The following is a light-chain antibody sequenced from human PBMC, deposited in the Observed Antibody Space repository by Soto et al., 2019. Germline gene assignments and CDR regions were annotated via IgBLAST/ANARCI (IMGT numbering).Light chain of an antibody. J-gene: IGLJ3*02. CDR3: SSYTSSSAWV. V-gene: IGLV2-14*03. CDR2: DVS. CDR1: SSDVGGYNY. Sequence: QLVLTQPASVSGSPGQAITISCTGTSSDVGGYNYVSWYQHHPRKDPQLMIYDVSNRPSGLSNRFSGSKSGNTASLTISGLRAEDEADYYCSSYTSSSAWVFGGGTKLTVL.